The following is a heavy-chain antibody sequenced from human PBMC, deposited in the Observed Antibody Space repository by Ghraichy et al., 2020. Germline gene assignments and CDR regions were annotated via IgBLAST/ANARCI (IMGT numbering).Heavy chain of an antibody. CDR2: IYYRGIT. Sequence: WLGEIYYRGITNYNPSLTGRLTISMDKSTDHFSLTLTSVTAADTAIYFCARAGFFNRRSLDIDSWGHGTLVTVSS. CDR3: ARAGFFNRRSLDIDS. D-gene: IGHD3-3*01. V-gene: IGHV4-4*01. J-gene: IGHJ5*01.